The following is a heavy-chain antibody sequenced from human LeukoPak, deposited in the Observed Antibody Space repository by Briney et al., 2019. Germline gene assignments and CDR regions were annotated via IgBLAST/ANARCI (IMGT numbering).Heavy chain of an antibody. CDR2: INHSGST. J-gene: IGHJ4*02. V-gene: IGHV4-34*01. CDR3: ARGWRCSGGSCYLNDY. D-gene: IGHD2-15*01. CDR1: GGSFSGYY. Sequence: SETLSLTCAVYGGSFSGYYWSWIRQPPGKGLEWIGEINHSGSTNNNPSLKSRVTISVDTSKNQFSLKLSSVTAADTAVYYCARGWRCSGGSCYLNDYWGQGTLVTVSS.